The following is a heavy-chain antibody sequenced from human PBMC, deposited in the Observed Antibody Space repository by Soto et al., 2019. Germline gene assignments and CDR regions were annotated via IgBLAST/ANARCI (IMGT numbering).Heavy chain of an antibody. V-gene: IGHV3-74*01. J-gene: IGHJ5*02. CDR3: ARDIWGYDILPGYYP. CDR2: INSDGSST. D-gene: IGHD3-9*01. CDR1: GFTFSSYW. Sequence: RLSCAASGFTFSSYWMHWVRQAPGKGLVWVSRINSDGSSTSYADSVKGRFTISRDNAKNTLYLQMNSLRAEDTAVYYCARDIWGYDILPGYYPWGQGTLVTVSS.